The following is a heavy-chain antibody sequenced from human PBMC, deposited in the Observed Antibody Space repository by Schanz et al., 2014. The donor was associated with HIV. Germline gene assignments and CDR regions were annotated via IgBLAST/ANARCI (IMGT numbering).Heavy chain of an antibody. J-gene: IGHJ2*01. CDR3: ALSRPSGYGGSWYFDL. CDR2: ISGSGGST. Sequence: EVQLLESGGGLVQPGGSLRLSCAASGFAFNSYAMSWVRQAPGKGLEWVSSISGSGGSTYYADSVKGRFTISRDNSKNTLYLQMNSLSAEDTAVYYYALSRPSGYGGSWYFDLWGRGTLVAVSS. V-gene: IGHV3-23*01. CDR1: GFAFNSYA. D-gene: IGHD2-15*01.